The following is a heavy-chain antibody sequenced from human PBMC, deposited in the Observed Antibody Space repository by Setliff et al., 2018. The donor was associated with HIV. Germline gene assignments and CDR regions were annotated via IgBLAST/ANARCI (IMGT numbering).Heavy chain of an antibody. CDR1: GFTFSSYN. Sequence: GGSLRLSCAASGFTFSSYNMNWVRQAPGKGLEWISYISSLSSTIYYADSVKGRFTISRDNAENSLYLQMNSLRGEDTAVYYCMRWGLPYGIDAWGQGTLVTVSS. D-gene: IGHD2-21*02. CDR2: ISSLSSTI. J-gene: IGHJ4*02. V-gene: IGHV3-48*01. CDR3: MRWGLPYGIDA.